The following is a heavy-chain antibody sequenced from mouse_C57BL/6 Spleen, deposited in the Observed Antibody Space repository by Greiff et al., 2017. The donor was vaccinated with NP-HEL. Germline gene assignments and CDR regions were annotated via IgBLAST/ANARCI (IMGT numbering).Heavy chain of an antibody. CDR2: IYPGDGDT. J-gene: IGHJ3*01. V-gene: IGHV1-80*01. D-gene: IGHD2-4*01. CDR3: ARDYYDYDWFAY. CDR1: GYAFSSYW. Sequence: VQLQQSGAELVKPGASVKISCKASGYAFSSYWMNWVKQRPGKGLEWIGQIYPGDGDTNYNGKFKGKATQTADKSSSTTYMQLSSLTSEDSAVYFCARDYYDYDWFAYWGQGTLVTVSA.